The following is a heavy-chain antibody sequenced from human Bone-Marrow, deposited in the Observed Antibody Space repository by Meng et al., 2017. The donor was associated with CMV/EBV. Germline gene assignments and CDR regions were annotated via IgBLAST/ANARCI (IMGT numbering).Heavy chain of an antibody. CDR1: GFIFSDHY. J-gene: IGHJ3*01. V-gene: IGHV3-72*01. D-gene: IGHD1-26*01. CDR2: AGNKANRYTT. Sequence: GGSLRLSCAGSGFIFSDHYIDWVRQAPGKGLEWVGRAGNKANRYTTEYAASVTGRFTFSRDDSENSLYLQMNSLKSEDTAVYYCTKGYSGVDIYAFDVCGHGTLVTVSS. CDR3: TKGYSGVDIYAFDV.